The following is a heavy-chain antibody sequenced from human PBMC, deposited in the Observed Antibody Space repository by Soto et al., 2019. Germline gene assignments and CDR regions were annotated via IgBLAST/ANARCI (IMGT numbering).Heavy chain of an antibody. CDR3: ARYPTVNKFDF. Sequence: GESLKISCKGSGYSFISYWIAWVRQMPGKGLEWMGIIYPNDSETRYSPSFQGQVTISADKSSSTAYLQWSSLKASDTAIYYCARYPTVNKFDFWGQGTLVTVSS. CDR2: IYPNDSET. D-gene: IGHD4-17*01. V-gene: IGHV5-51*01. CDR1: GYSFISYW. J-gene: IGHJ4*02.